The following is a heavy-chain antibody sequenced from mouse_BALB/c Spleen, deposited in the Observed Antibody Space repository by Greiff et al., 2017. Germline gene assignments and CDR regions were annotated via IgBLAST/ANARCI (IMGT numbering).Heavy chain of an antibody. V-gene: IGHV14-1*02. D-gene: IGHD2-4*01. CDR3: ASMITTNY. Sequence: VQLQQSGAELVRSGASVKLSCTASGFNIKDYYMHWVKQRPEQGLEWIGWIDPENGNTKYDPKFQGKATITADTSSNTAYLQLSSLTSEDTAVYYCASMITTNYWGQGTTLTVSS. CDR2: IDPENGNT. J-gene: IGHJ2*01. CDR1: GFNIKDYY.